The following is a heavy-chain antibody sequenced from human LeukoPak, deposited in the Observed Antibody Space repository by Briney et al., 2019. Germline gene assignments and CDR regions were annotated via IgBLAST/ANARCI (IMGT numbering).Heavy chain of an antibody. CDR3: ARDPKSQLLLDY. V-gene: IGHV1-2*02. CDR2: INPYSGAI. Sequence: VASVKVSCKSSGFTFTDEYIHWVRQAPGQGFEWMGWINPYSGAINYAQKFQGRVTLTRDTSISTAYMELSRLTSGDTAVYYCARDPKSQLLLDYWGQGTLVTVSS. D-gene: IGHD2-2*01. CDR1: GFTFTDEY. J-gene: IGHJ4*02.